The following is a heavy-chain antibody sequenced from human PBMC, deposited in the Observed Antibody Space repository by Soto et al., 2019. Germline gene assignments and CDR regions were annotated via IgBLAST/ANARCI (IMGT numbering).Heavy chain of an antibody. CDR3: APRPRGYAYYFDY. CDR1: GFSLSTRGVA. V-gene: IGHV2-5*02. D-gene: IGHD5-12*01. Sequence: QITLKESGPTLVKPTQTLTLTCTFSGFSLSTRGVAVGWFRQPPGKALEWLALIYWDEDKWYSPSLKSRLTITDDTSKNQVVLTMTNMEPVDTALYYCAPRPRGYAYYFDYWGQGTLVTGSS. J-gene: IGHJ4*02. CDR2: IYWDEDK.